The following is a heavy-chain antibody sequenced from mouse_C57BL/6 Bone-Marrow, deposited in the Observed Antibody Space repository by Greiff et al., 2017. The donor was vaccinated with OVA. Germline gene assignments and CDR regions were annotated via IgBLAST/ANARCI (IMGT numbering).Heavy chain of an antibody. CDR1: GYTFTEYT. D-gene: IGHD1-1*01. CDR2: FYPGSGSI. V-gene: IGHV1-62-2*01. CDR3: ARHEVMPSITTVVPFAY. J-gene: IGHJ3*01. Sequence: QVQLQQSGAELVKPGASVKLSCKASGYTFTEYTIHWVKQRSGQGLEWIGWFYPGSGSIKYNEKFKDKATLTADKSSSTGYMELSRLTSEDSAVYFCARHEVMPSITTVVPFAYWGQGTLVTVSA.